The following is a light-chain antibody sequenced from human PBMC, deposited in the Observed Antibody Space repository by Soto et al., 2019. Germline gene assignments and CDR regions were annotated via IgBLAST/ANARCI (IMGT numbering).Light chain of an antibody. CDR2: STS. V-gene: IGLV1-44*01. CDR3: AAWDDRMDVYV. Sequence: QSVLTQPPSVSGAPGQRVAISCTGSSSNIGSNTVTWYQQLPGTAPKLLIYSTSQRSSGVPGRFSGSKSGASASLSISGLQSEDEADHYCAAWDDRMDVYVFGTGTKVNV. CDR1: SSNIGSNT. J-gene: IGLJ1*01.